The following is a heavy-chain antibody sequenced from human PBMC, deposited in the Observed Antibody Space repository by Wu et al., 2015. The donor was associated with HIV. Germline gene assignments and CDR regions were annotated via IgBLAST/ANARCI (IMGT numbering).Heavy chain of an antibody. CDR1: GFTFSDYY. J-gene: IGHJ3*02. CDR2: IGSSGSTI. Sequence: QVQLVESGEGLVKPGGSLRLSCAASGFTFSDYYMNWIRQAPGRGLEWVSYIGSSGSTIHYADSVKGRFTISRDNAKNSLFLQMNSLRVEDTAVYYCARDRGSSTWYAFDMWGQGTMVTVSS. D-gene: IGHD6-13*01. V-gene: IGHV3-11*01. CDR3: ARDRGSSTWYAFDM.